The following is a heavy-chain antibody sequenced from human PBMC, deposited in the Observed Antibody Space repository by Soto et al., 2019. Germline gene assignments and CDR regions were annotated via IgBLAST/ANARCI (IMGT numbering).Heavy chain of an antibody. J-gene: IGHJ5*02. CDR3: VVQQKLPWVNA. V-gene: IGHV5-51*01. CDR1: GYTFSGYW. D-gene: IGHD1-1*01. Sequence: PGESLKISCNGSGYTFSGYWIGWVRQMSGKGLEWMGIIYPGDSDARYSPSFQGQVTISADESITTAYLQWDSLKASDTAIYYCVVQQKLPWVNAWGQGTLVTVSS. CDR2: IYPGDSDA.